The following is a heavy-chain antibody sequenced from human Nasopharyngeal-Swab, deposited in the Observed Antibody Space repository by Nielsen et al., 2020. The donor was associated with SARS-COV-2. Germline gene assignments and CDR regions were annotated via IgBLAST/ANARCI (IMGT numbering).Heavy chain of an antibody. J-gene: IGHJ6*02. CDR3: ARDDSYENYGMDV. D-gene: IGHD5-12*01. CDR1: GFSVSSNY. Sequence: GESLKISCIVSGFSVSSNYMSWVRQAPGKGLEWVSIIYGGDTTYYADSVKARFTISRDSSKNTLYLQMNSLRADDTAVYYCARDDSYENYGMDVWGQGTTVTVSS. CDR2: IYGGDTT. V-gene: IGHV3-66*01.